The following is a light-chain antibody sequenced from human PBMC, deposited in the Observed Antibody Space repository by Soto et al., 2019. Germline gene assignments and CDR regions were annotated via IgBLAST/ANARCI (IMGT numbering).Light chain of an antibody. CDR3: QHLNSYPRT. CDR2: AAS. Sequence: IQLTQSPSSLSAYVGDRVTITCRASLGVARYLAWYQQKPGTAPKLLIYAASTLQSGVPSRFSGSGSGTDFTLTISSLQPEDSATYYCQHLNSYPRTFGHGTKVDIK. CDR1: LGVARY. V-gene: IGKV1-9*01. J-gene: IGKJ1*01.